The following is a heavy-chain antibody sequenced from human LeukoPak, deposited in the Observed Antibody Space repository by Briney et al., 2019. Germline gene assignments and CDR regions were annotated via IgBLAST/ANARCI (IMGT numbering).Heavy chain of an antibody. CDR1: GGSISSSSYY. D-gene: IGHD1-1*01. Sequence: KPSETLSLTCTVSGGSISSSSYYWGWIRQPPGKGLEWIGSIYYSGSTYYNPSLKSRVTISVDTSKNQFSLKLSSVTAADTAVYYCARHELERHTHWFDPWGQGTLVTVSS. CDR2: IYYSGST. V-gene: IGHV4-39*01. CDR3: ARHELERHTHWFDP. J-gene: IGHJ5*02.